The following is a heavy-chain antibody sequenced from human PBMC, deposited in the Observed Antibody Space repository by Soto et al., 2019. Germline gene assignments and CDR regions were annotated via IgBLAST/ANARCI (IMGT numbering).Heavy chain of an antibody. D-gene: IGHD2-2*01. CDR2: IYYNGNI. Sequence: WTWIRQPPGKGLEWIGYIYYNGNINYNPSLKSRVTISVDTSKNQFSLKLNSVTAADTAVYYCARTYCSSTTCYDLFDSWGQGTLVTVSS. V-gene: IGHV4-59*01. J-gene: IGHJ4*02. CDR3: ARTYCSSTTCYDLFDS.